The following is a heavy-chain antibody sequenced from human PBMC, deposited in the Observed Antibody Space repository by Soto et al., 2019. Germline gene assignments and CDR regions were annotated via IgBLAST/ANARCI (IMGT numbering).Heavy chain of an antibody. D-gene: IGHD3-10*01. J-gene: IGHJ4*01. CDR1: GYTFTTYW. Sequence: GESLKISCKGFGYTFTTYWIGWVRQMPGKGLEWMGIIFPGVSDTRYSPSFQGQVTISADKSISTSYLQWSSLKASDTSMYYCSRRRGSDFDYWGQGTLDTVSS. CDR2: IFPGVSDT. CDR3: SRRRGSDFDY. V-gene: IGHV5-51*01.